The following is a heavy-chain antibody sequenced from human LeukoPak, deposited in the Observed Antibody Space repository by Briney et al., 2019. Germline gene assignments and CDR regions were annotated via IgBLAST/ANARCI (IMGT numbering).Heavy chain of an antibody. D-gene: IGHD3-3*01. CDR1: GFTVSSNY. Sequence: GGSLRLSSAASGFTVSSNYMSWVRQAPGKGLEWVSVIYSGGSTYYADSVKGRFTISRDNSKNTLYLEMNSLRAEDTAVYYCARVNWDDSYGMDVWGQGTTVTVSS. J-gene: IGHJ6*02. CDR3: ARVNWDDSYGMDV. V-gene: IGHV3-53*01. CDR2: IYSGGST.